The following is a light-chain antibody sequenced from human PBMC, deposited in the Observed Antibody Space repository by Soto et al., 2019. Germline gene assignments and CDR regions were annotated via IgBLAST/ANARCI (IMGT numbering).Light chain of an antibody. V-gene: IGLV2-8*01. CDR2: EVS. Sequence: QSALTQPPSASGSPGQSVTISCTGTSYDVGDYNYVSWYQQHPGKAPKLIIYEVSKRPSGVPDRFSGSKSGNTASLTVSGLQAEDEADYYCNSYAGSNNLIFGGGTKLTVL. CDR1: SYDVGDYNY. J-gene: IGLJ2*01. CDR3: NSYAGSNNLI.